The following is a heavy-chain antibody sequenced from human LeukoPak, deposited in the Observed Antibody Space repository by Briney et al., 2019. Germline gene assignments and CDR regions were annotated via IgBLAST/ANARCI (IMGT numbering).Heavy chain of an antibody. CDR3: AREGDFWSGHRYYFDY. CDR2: SNAGNGNT. D-gene: IGHD3-3*01. J-gene: IGHJ4*02. V-gene: IGHV1-3*02. Sequence: ASVKVSCKASGSTFTSYAMHWVRQAPGQRLEWMGWSNAGNGNTKYSQEFQGRVTITRDTSASTAYMELSSLRSEDMAVYYCAREGDFWSGHRYYFDYWGQGTLVTVSS. CDR1: GSTFTSYA.